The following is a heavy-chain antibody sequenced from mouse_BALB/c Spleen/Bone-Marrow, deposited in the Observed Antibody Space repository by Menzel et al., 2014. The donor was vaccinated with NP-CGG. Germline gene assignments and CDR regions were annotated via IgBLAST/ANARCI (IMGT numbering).Heavy chain of an antibody. CDR3: ARRGSNHWYFDV. D-gene: IGHD1-1*01. CDR1: GFTFSSFG. CDR2: ISSGSSTI. Sequence: EVKLMESGGGLVQPGGSRKLSRAASGFTFSSFGMHWVRQAPEKGLEWVAYISSGSSTIYYADTVKGRFTISRDNPKNTLFLQMTSLRSEDTAMYYCARRGSNHWYFDVWGAGTTVTVSS. J-gene: IGHJ1*01. V-gene: IGHV5-17*02.